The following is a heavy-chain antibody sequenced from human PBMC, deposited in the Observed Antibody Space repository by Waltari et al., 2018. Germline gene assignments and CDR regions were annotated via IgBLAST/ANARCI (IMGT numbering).Heavy chain of an antibody. Sequence: QVQLVQSGAEVKKPGSSVKVSCKASGGTFSSYAISWVRQAPGQGLEWMGRIIPTFGTTNYEQKFQGRVTITADKSTSTAYMELSSLRSEDTAVYYCARGAHYYDSSAYRDYWGQGTLVTVSS. V-gene: IGHV1-69*13. CDR3: ARGAHYYDSSAYRDY. D-gene: IGHD3-22*01. CDR2: IIPTFGTT. CDR1: GGTFSSYA. J-gene: IGHJ4*02.